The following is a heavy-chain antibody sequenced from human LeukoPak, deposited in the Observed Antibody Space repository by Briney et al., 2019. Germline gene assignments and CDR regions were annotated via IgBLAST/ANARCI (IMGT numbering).Heavy chain of an antibody. CDR1: GYTFIGYS. Sequence: ASVKVSCKASGYTFIGYSMHWVRQAPGQGLEWMGWMNPNSGGTNYAQKFQGRVTMTTDTSISTAYMELSRLRSDDTAVYYCARDSDSSGRGDYWGQGTLVIVSS. V-gene: IGHV1-2*02. CDR2: MNPNSGGT. CDR3: ARDSDSSGRGDY. J-gene: IGHJ4*02. D-gene: IGHD3-22*01.